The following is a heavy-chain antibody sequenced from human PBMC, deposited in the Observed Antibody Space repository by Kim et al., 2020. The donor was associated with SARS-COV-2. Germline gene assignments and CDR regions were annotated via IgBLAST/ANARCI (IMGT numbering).Heavy chain of an antibody. J-gene: IGHJ4*02. D-gene: IGHD4-4*01. V-gene: IGHV3-64*01. Sequence: TYYANSVKSRFTISRDNSKNPLYLQMGSLGAEDMAVYYCARDGGNIYFDYWGQGTLVTVSS. CDR3: ARDGGNIYFDY. CDR2: T.